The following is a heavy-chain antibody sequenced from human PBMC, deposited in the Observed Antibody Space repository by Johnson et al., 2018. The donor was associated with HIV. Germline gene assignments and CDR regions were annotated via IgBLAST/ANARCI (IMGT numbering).Heavy chain of an antibody. CDR3: ARDIIAVAGYDAFDI. J-gene: IGHJ3*02. Sequence: EVQLVESGGGLVQPGGSLRLSCAASGFTFSSYWMHWVRQAPGKGLVWVSVIYSGGSTFYADSVKGRFTISRDNSGNTLYLQMNSLRAEDTAVYYCARDIIAVAGYDAFDIWGQGTMVTVSS. V-gene: IGHV3-66*01. CDR1: GFTFSSYW. CDR2: IYSGGST. D-gene: IGHD6-19*01.